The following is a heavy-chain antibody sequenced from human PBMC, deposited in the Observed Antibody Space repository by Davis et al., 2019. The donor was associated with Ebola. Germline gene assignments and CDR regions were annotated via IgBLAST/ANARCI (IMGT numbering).Heavy chain of an antibody. CDR1: GGTFSSYA. J-gene: IGHJ5*02. Sequence: SVKVSCKASGGTFSSYAISWVRQAPGQGLEWMGGIIPIFGTANYAQKFQGRVTITADESPSTAYMELSSLRSEDTAVYYCARGGYCSSTSCLSYNWFDPWGQGTLVTVSS. D-gene: IGHD2-2*01. CDR3: ARGGYCSSTSCLSYNWFDP. V-gene: IGHV1-69*13. CDR2: IIPIFGTA.